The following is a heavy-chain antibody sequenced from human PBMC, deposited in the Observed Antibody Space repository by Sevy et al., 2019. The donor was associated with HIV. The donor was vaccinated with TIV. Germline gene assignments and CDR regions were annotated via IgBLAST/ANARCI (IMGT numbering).Heavy chain of an antibody. J-gene: IGHJ4*02. CDR3: ARDLPQQLVDGGFDY. CDR1: GFTFSSYW. CDR2: IKQDGSEK. D-gene: IGHD6-13*01. Sequence: LSLTCAASGFTFSSYWISWVRQAPGKGLEWVANIKQDGSEKYYVDSVKGRFTISRDNAKNSLYLQMNSLRAEDTAVYYCARDLPQQLVDGGFDYWGQGTLVTVSS. V-gene: IGHV3-7*01.